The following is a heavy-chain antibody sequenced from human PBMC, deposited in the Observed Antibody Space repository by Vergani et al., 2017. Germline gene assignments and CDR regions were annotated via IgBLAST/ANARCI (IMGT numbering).Heavy chain of an antibody. CDR3: AGHATVECVVKLGWIDP. CDR2: IYYSGST. J-gene: IGHJ5*02. CDR1: GASIRSSNYY. V-gene: IGHV4-39*01. Sequence: QLQLQESGPGLVKPSATLSLTCSVSGASIRSSNYYWGWIRQPPGKGLEWIASIYYSGSTYYNPSLKSRVTISVDTSKNQFSLKLSSVTAADTAVYFCAGHATVECVVKLGWIDPWGQGPLVTVSS. D-gene: IGHD3-3*01.